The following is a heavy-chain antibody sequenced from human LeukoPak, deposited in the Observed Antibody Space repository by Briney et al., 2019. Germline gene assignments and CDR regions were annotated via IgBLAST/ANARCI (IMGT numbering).Heavy chain of an antibody. J-gene: IGHJ4*02. V-gene: IGHV4-39*07. CDR1: GGDISSSSYF. CDR2: IYYSGNT. Sequence: PSETLSLTCAVSGGDISSSSYFWGWVRQPPGKGLEWIGSIYYSGNTYYDPSLNSRVTISVDTSKNQFSLNLTSVTAADMAVYYCARDLEGPLSLWGQGTEVTVSS. CDR3: ARDLEGPLSL.